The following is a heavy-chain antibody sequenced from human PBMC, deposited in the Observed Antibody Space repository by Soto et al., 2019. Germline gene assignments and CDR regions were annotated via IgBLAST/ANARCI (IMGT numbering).Heavy chain of an antibody. CDR2: VSNDGST. D-gene: IGHD3-10*01. V-gene: IGHV3-74*01. CDR1: GFTFSNNG. CDR3: TRGGNFGEAKPPNV. J-gene: IGHJ6*02. Sequence: EVQLVESGGGLVQPGGSLRLSCAASGFTFSNNGMHWVRQAPGKGLGWVSRVSNDGSTNYADSVKGRFTISRDNAKNTLYLQMNSLRPEDTAVYFCTRGGNFGEAKPPNVWGQGTTVTVSS.